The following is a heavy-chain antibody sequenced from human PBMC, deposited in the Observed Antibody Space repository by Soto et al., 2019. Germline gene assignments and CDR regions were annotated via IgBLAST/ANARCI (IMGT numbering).Heavy chain of an antibody. V-gene: IGHV3-23*01. CDR2: IGGSGGDT. J-gene: IGHJ4*02. CDR3: ARRTWRGRADY. Sequence: EVQLLASGGGLVQPGGSLRLSCAASGFPFSSYAMSWVRQAPGKGLEWVSAIGGSGGDTFYADSVKGRVTVYRDNAENTLSLQLNSLRVEDPAIYYCARRTWRGRADYWGQGILVTVSS. D-gene: IGHD3-3*01. CDR1: GFPFSSYA.